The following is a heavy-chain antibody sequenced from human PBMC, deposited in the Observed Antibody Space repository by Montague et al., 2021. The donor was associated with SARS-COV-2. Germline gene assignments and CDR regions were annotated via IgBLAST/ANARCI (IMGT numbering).Heavy chain of an antibody. CDR2: XYWDDDK. J-gene: IGHJ4*02. V-gene: IGHV2-5*02. Sequence: PALVKPTQTLTLTCTFSRFSLSTSGVRVGWIRQPPGKALEWLALXYWDDDKRHSPSLKSRLTITKDTSKNQVSPPMTTMDPVDTATYYCAHTLMHCLTPLSFDSWGQGTLVTVSS. CDR1: RFSLSTSGVR. D-gene: IGHD3-16*01. CDR3: AHTLMHCLTPLSFDS.